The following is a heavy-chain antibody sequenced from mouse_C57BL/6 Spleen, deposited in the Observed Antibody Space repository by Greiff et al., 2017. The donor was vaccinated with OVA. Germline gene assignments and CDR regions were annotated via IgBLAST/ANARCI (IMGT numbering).Heavy chain of an antibody. CDR3: TRMASYYAMDY. CDR1: GFTFSDAW. Sequence: EVKLVESGGGLVQPGGSLKLSCAASGFTFSDAWMDWVRQSPEKGLEWVAEIRNKANNHATYYAESVKGRFTISRDDSKSSVYLQMNSLRAEDTGIYYCTRMASYYAMDYWGQGTSVTVSS. J-gene: IGHJ4*01. CDR2: IRNKANNHAT. V-gene: IGHV6-6*01.